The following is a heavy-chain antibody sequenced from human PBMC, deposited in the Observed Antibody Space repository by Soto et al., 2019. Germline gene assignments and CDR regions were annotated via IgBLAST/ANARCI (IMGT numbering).Heavy chain of an antibody. J-gene: IGHJ4*02. CDR2: ISGSCGST. Sequence: WESXRLSCSSPGFTFISYAIIWFRHAPGKGLEWVSAISGSCGSTYYADSVKGRFTISRYNSKNTLYLQMNSLRAEDTAVYYCAHDIYDFRSGFEHWGQGTLVTVSS. CDR3: AHDIYDFRSGFEH. D-gene: IGHD3-3*01. CDR1: GFTFISYA. V-gene: IGHV3-23*01.